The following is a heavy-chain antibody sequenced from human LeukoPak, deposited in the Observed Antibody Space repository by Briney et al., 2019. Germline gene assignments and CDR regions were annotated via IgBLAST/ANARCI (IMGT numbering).Heavy chain of an antibody. D-gene: IGHD2-15*01. J-gene: IGHJ4*02. CDR2: IIPIFGTA. V-gene: IGHV1-69*05. Sequence: SVKVSCKASGGTFSSYAISWVRQAPGQGLERMGGIIPIFGTANYAQKFQGRVTITTDESTSTAYMELSSLRSEDTAVYYCASQGYCSGGSCYDYWGQGTLVTVSS. CDR3: ASQGYCSGGSCYDY. CDR1: GGTFSSYA.